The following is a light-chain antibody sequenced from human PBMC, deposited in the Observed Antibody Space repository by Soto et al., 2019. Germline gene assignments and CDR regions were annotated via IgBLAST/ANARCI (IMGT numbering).Light chain of an antibody. CDR2: AAS. V-gene: IGKV1-9*01. CDR3: QQLNSYPLT. J-gene: IGKJ4*01. CDR1: QGISSY. Sequence: IQLTQSPSSLSASVGDRVTITCRASQGISSYLAWYQQRPGKAPKLLIYAASTVQSGVPSRFSGSGSGTDFTLTISSLRPEDFATYYCQQLNSYPLTFGGGTKVDIK.